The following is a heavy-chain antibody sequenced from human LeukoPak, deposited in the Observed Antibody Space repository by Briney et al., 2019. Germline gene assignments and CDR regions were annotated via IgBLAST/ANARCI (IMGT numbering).Heavy chain of an antibody. Sequence: SETLSLTCSVSGGSVTSVSNYWSWIRQPPGKGLEWIGYIYYSGSTNYNPSLESRVTISVDTSKNQFSLKIRSVTAADTAVYYCTREALGFCSGGSCVHWFDPWGQGTLVTVSP. CDR1: GGSVTSVSNY. D-gene: IGHD2-15*01. CDR2: IYYSGST. V-gene: IGHV4-61*01. CDR3: TREALGFCSGGSCVHWFDP. J-gene: IGHJ5*02.